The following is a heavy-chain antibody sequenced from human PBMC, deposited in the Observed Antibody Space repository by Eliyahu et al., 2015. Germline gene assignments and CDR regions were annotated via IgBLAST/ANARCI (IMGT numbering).Heavy chain of an antibody. CDR3: AGDEYSTY. CDR1: GGSISSSXYY. D-gene: IGHD6-6*01. Sequence: QLQLQESGPGLVKPSETLSLTCTVSGGSISSSXYYWGWIRQPPGKGLXWIGSIYYSGSTYYNPSLKSRVTISVDTSKNQFSLKLSSVTAADTAVYYCAGDEYSTYWGQGTLVTVSS. CDR2: IYYSGST. V-gene: IGHV4-39*01. J-gene: IGHJ4*02.